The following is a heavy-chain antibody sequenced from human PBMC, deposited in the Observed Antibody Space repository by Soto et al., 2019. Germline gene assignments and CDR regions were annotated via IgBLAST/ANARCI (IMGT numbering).Heavy chain of an antibody. J-gene: IGHJ4*02. D-gene: IGHD2-15*01. CDR1: GGSFSGYY. Sequence: PSETLSLTCAVYGGSFSGYYWSWIRQPPGKGLEWIGEINHSGSTNYNPSLKSRVTISVDTSKNQFSLKLTSVTAVDTAVYYCARDLGGWPDYWGQGTLVTVSS. V-gene: IGHV4-34*01. CDR2: INHSGST. CDR3: ARDLGGWPDY.